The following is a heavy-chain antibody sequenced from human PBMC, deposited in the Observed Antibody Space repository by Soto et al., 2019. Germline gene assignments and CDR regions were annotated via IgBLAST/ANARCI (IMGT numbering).Heavy chain of an antibody. D-gene: IGHD3-10*01. CDR2: ILNDGSNR. CDR1: GFTFSNYG. V-gene: IGHV3-33*01. CDR3: ARDDEYSGNGMDV. Sequence: QVQLVESGGGVVQPGRSLRLSCAASGFTFSNYGMHWVRQAPGKGLEWVAVILNDGSNRYHADSVKDRFTISRDNSKNMLYLQMNSLRAEGTAGYYCARDDEYSGNGMDVWGQGTTVTVS. J-gene: IGHJ6*02.